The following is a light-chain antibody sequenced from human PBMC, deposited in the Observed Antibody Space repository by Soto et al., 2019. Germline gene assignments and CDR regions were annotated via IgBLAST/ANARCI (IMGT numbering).Light chain of an antibody. CDR3: QNYNSMLS. J-gene: IGKJ4*01. CDR1: HDVSRN. V-gene: IGKV1-33*01. Sequence: DIQMTQSPSSLYASVGARVTIACQSSHDVSRNLNWFQQKPGEAPKLLSYDASNLERGVPSRFSGSGAGTHVTFTISSLQHKDVATYYCQNYNSMLSFGGGT. CDR2: DAS.